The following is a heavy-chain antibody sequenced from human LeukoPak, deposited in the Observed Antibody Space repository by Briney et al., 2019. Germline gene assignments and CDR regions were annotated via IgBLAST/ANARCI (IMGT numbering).Heavy chain of an antibody. J-gene: IGHJ4*02. CDR2: IRYDGSNK. CDR3: AKGPGSYYFDY. Sequence: GGSLRLSCAASGFTFSSYGMHWVCQAPGKGLEWVAFIRYDGSNKYYADSVEGRFTISRDNSKNTLYLQMNSLRAEDTAVYYCAKGPGSYYFDYWGQGTLVTVSS. V-gene: IGHV3-30*02. CDR1: GFTFSSYG.